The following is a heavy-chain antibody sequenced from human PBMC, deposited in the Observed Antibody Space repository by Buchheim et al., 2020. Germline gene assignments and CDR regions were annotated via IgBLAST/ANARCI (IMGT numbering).Heavy chain of an antibody. CDR2: ISGSGGST. J-gene: IGHJ2*01. D-gene: IGHD2-15*01. Sequence: EVQLLESGGGLVQPGGSLRLSCAASGFTFSSYAMSWVRQAPGKGLEWVSAISGSGGSTYYAAPVKGRFTISSGNSKNTLYLQMNSPRAEDTAVYYCAKGQVVYGSPWWYFDLWGRGTL. CDR1: GFTFSSYA. V-gene: IGHV3-23*01. CDR3: AKGQVVYGSPWWYFDL.